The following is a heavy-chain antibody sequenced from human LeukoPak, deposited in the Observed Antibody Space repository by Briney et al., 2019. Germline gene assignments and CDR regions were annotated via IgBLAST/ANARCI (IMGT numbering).Heavy chain of an antibody. CDR1: GFTFSSYS. V-gene: IGHV3-48*02. Sequence: GGSLRLSCAASGFTFSSYSMNWVRQAPGKGLEWVSYISSSSKTIYYADSVKGRFTISRDNAKNSLYPQMNSLRDEDSAVYYCARDQGIFDYWGQGTLVTVSS. CDR3: ARDQGIFDY. J-gene: IGHJ4*02. CDR2: ISSSSKTI.